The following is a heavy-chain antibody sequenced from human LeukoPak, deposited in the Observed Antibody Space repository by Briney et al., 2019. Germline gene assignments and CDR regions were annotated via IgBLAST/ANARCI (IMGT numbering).Heavy chain of an antibody. Sequence: GGSLRLSCAASGFTFSLYSMNWVRQAPGKGLEWVSSISSGSDYIFYGDSLKGRFSISRHNAKNSLYLQMNSLRAEDTAVYYCARGGRRFDSWGQGTLVSVSS. CDR2: ISSGSDYI. J-gene: IGHJ5*01. CDR1: GFTFSLYS. CDR3: ARGGRRFDS. D-gene: IGHD2-15*01. V-gene: IGHV3-21*01.